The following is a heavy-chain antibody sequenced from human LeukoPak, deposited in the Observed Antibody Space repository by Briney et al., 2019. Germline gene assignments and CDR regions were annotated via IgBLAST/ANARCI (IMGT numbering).Heavy chain of an antibody. J-gene: IGHJ4*02. CDR1: GGSISSYY. CDR2: IYTSGST. V-gene: IGHV4-4*07. Sequence: SETLSLTCTVSGGSISSYYWSWIRQPAGKGLEWIGRIYTSGSTNYNPSLKSRVTMSVDTSKNQFSLKLSSVTAADTAVYYCARHRSGWLQSSFDYWGQGTLVTVSS. D-gene: IGHD5-24*01. CDR3: ARHRSGWLQSSFDY.